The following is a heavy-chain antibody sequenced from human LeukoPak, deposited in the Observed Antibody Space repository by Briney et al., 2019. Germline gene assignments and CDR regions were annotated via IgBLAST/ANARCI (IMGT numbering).Heavy chain of an antibody. J-gene: IGHJ6*03. CDR1: GGSISSSSYY. V-gene: IGHV4-39*07. D-gene: IGHD1-26*01. CDR3: AREWDYMDV. Sequence: SETLSLTCTVSGGSISSSSYYWGWIRPPPGKGLEWIGSIYYSGTTYYNPSLKSRVTISLDTSKNQFSLNLSTVTTADTAVYYCAREWDYMDVWGKGTTVTISS. CDR2: IYYSGTT.